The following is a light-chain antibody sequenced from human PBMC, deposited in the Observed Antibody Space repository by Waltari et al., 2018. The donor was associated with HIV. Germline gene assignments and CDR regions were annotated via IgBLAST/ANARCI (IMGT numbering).Light chain of an antibody. CDR2: WAT. CDR3: QQYYSTPYT. V-gene: IGKV4-1*01. CDR1: QTVLYSSNKKNF. Sequence: DIVMTQSPDSLAVPLGERATITCNSSQTVLYSSNKKNFLSWYQQKPGQPPKLLISWATTRDSGVPDRFSGSGSRTDFTLTVSSLQAEDVAFYYCQQYYSTPYTFGRGTKV. J-gene: IGKJ2*01.